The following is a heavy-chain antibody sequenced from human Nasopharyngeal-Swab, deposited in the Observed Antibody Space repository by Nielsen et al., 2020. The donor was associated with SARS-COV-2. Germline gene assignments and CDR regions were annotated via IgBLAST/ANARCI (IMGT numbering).Heavy chain of an antibody. CDR1: GDSIAYSTFY. Sequence: ASLRLSCTVSGDSIAYSTFYWGWLRQPPGKGLEWIGNIYYNGNTYQNPSLKSRITISVDKSKNQFSLQLSSVNAADTAVYYCVRSSSWYYFDYWAQGTQVTVSS. J-gene: IGHJ4*02. CDR2: IYYNGNT. V-gene: IGHV4-39*01. CDR3: VRSSSWYYFDY. D-gene: IGHD6-13*01.